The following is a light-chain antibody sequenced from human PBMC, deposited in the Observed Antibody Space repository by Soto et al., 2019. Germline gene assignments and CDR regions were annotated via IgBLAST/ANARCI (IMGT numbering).Light chain of an antibody. Sequence: DIQMTQSPSTLSASLGDRVTITCRDSQTVNAWLAWYQHKPGKAPKPLIYDASILESGVPARFSGSGSGTEFILTISSLQPDDVGTYYCQQYNTHSGTFGQGTKVEIK. J-gene: IGKJ1*01. V-gene: IGKV1-5*01. CDR3: QQYNTHSGT. CDR1: QTVNAW. CDR2: DAS.